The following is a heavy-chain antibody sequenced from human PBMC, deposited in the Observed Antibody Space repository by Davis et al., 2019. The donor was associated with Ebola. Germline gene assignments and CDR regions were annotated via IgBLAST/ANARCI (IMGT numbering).Heavy chain of an antibody. CDR3: ARRYIDPAREDWFDP. D-gene: IGHD3-9*01. V-gene: IGHV4-39*01. CDR1: GGSISSGDYY. Sequence: MPSETLSLTCTVSGGSISSGDYYWSWIRQPPGKNLEYIGSIYSSGSAYYNPSLKSRVTMSVDTSKKQFSLWLTSVTAADTAVYYCARRYIDPAREDWFDPWGQGIVVTVSS. CDR2: IYSSGSA. J-gene: IGHJ5*02.